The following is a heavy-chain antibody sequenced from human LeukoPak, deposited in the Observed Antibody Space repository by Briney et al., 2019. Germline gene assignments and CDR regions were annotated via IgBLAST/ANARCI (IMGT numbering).Heavy chain of an antibody. Sequence: GASVKVSCKASGYTFTGYYMHWVRQAPGQGLEWMGWINPNSGGTNYAQKFQGRVTMTRDTSISTAYMELSRLRSDDTAVYYCARVPGGYSYGYDYWGQGTLVTVSS. CDR2: INPNSGGT. CDR3: ARVPGGYSYGYDY. J-gene: IGHJ4*02. D-gene: IGHD5-18*01. CDR1: GYTFTGYY. V-gene: IGHV1-2*02.